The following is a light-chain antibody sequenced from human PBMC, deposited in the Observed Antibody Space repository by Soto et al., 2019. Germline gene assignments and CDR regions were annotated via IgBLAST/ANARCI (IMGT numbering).Light chain of an antibody. CDR2: SND. CDR1: SSNIGTNT. CDR3: QSYDNDLSVV. Sequence: QSVLTQPPSASGTPGQRVSISCSGGSSNIGTNTVNWYQHLPGTAPKLLIFSNDERPSGVPDRFSGSKSGTSASLAISGLQSDDEADYYCQSYDNDLSVVFGGGTKVTVL. V-gene: IGLV1-44*01. J-gene: IGLJ2*01.